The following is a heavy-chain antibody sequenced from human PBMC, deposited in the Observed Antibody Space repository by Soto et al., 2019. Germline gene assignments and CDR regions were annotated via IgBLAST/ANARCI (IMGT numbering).Heavy chain of an antibody. Sequence: GGSLRLSCAASGFEFSNYAMSWVRQAPGKGLEWVSRISATGGGTYYADSVKGRFTISRDNSHNTLYLQVHSLTAEDTAVYYCAKDRRAGGNSAFYFDFWGQGAQVTVSS. J-gene: IGHJ4*02. V-gene: IGHV3-23*01. D-gene: IGHD3-16*01. CDR1: GFEFSNYA. CDR2: ISATGGGT. CDR3: AKDRRAGGNSAFYFDF.